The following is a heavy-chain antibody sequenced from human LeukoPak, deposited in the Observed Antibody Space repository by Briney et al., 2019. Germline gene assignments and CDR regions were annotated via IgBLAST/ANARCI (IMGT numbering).Heavy chain of an antibody. V-gene: IGHV1-69*05. CDR2: IIPIFGTA. J-gene: IGHJ4*02. CDR1: GGTFSSYA. Sequence: GASVKVSCKASGGTFSSYAISWVRQAPGQGLEWMGGIIPIFGTANYAQKFQGRVTITTDESTSTAYMELSSLRSEDTAVYYCAMTRRPGVGATTGGVDYWGQGTLVTVSS. CDR3: AMTRRPGVGATTGGVDY. D-gene: IGHD1-26*01.